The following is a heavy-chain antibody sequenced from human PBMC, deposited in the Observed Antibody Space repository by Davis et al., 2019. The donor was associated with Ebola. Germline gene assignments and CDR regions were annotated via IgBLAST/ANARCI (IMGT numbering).Heavy chain of an antibody. CDR2: IYYSGST. Sequence: MPSETLSLTCTVSGGSISSSSYYWGWIRQPPGKGLEWIGSIYYSGSTYYNPSLKSRVTISVDTSKNQFSLKLSSVTAADTAVYYCARESRYCSGGSCYSFRRYYYGMDVWGKGTTVTVSS. J-gene: IGHJ6*04. V-gene: IGHV4-39*02. D-gene: IGHD2-15*01. CDR1: GGSISSSSYY. CDR3: ARESRYCSGGSCYSFRRYYYGMDV.